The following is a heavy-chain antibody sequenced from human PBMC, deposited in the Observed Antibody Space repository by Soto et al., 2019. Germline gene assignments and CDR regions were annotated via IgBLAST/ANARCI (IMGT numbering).Heavy chain of an antibody. CDR2: IYYSGST. Sequence: QVQLQESGPGLVKPSETLSLTCTVSGGSISSYYWSWIRQPPGKGLEWIGYIYYSGSTNYNPSLKSRVTISVDTSKNQFSLKLSSVTAADTAVYYCARQEVRCSSTSCYAAWFDPWGQGTLVTVSS. CDR1: GGSISSYY. CDR3: ARQEVRCSSTSCYAAWFDP. J-gene: IGHJ5*02. V-gene: IGHV4-59*08. D-gene: IGHD2-2*01.